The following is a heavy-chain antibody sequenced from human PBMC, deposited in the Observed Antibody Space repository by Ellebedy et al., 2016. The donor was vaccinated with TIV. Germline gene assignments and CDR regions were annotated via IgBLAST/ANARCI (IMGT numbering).Heavy chain of an antibody. Sequence: ASVKVSCXASGYTFTSYDINWVRQATGQGLEWMGWMNPNSGNTGYAQKFQGRVTMTRNTSISTAYMELSSLRSEDTAVYYCAIGLENSGSYYNYFDYWGQGTLVTVSS. CDR2: MNPNSGNT. D-gene: IGHD3-10*01. J-gene: IGHJ4*02. CDR3: AIGLENSGSYYNYFDY. CDR1: GYTFTSYD. V-gene: IGHV1-8*01.